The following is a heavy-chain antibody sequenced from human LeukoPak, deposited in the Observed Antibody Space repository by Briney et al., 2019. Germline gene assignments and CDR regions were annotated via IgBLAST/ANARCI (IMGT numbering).Heavy chain of an antibody. CDR2: IYYSGST. Sequence: SETLSLTCTVSGGSISNYYWSWIRQPPGKGLEWIGYIYYSGSTNYNPSLKSRVIISLDTSKNQLSLKLSSVTAADTAVYYCARAIFSPVPAAITHLQFDPWSQGTLVTVSS. CDR3: ARAIFSPVPAAITHLQFDP. V-gene: IGHV4-59*12. J-gene: IGHJ5*02. D-gene: IGHD2-2*01. CDR1: GGSISNYY.